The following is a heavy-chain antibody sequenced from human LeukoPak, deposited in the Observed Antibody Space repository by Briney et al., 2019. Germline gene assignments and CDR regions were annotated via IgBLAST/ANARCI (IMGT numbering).Heavy chain of an antibody. Sequence: GASVKVSCKASGCTFSSYAISWVRQAPGQGLEWMGGIIPSFGPANYAQKFQGRVTITADESTSTAYMELSSLRSEDTAVYYCATSPKDASPYDVDIVATMDYHDAFDIWGQGTMVTVSS. CDR2: IIPSFGPA. V-gene: IGHV1-69*13. CDR3: ATSPKDASPYDVDIVATMDYHDAFDI. D-gene: IGHD5-12*01. J-gene: IGHJ3*02. CDR1: GCTFSSYA.